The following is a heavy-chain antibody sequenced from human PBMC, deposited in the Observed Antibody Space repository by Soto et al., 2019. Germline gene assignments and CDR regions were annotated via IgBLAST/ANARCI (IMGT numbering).Heavy chain of an antibody. D-gene: IGHD2-2*01. CDR2: IYYSGSA. CDR3: ARGDYAKAFDI. J-gene: IGHJ3*02. CDR1: GYSISSSNW. V-gene: IGHV4-28*03. Sequence: QVQLQESGPGLVKPSDTLSLICAVSGYSISSSNWWGWIRQPPGKGLGWIGNIYYSGSAYYNPSLKSRVTMSVDTSKNQFSLKLTSVTAVDTAVYYCARGDYAKAFDIWGQGTTVTVSS.